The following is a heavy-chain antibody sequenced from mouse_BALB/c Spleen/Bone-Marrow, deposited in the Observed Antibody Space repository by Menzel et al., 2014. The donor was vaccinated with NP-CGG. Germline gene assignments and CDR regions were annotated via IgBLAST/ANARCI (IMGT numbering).Heavy chain of an antibody. CDR1: GYTFTNYW. CDR2: IYPGGGYT. Sequence: LVESGAELVRPGTSVKISCKASGYTFTNYWLGWVKQRPGHGLEWIGDIYPGGGYTNYNEKFKGKATLTADTSSSTAYMRLSSLTSEDSAVYFCAREVRGDFDYWGQGTTLTVSS. CDR3: AREVRGDFDY. J-gene: IGHJ2*01. D-gene: IGHD2-14*01. V-gene: IGHV1-63*02.